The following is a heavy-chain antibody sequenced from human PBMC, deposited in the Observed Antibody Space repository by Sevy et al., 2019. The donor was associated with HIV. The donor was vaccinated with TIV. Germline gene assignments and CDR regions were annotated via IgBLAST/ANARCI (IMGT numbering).Heavy chain of an antibody. V-gene: IGHV4-59*02. CDR1: GGSVSGYF. CDR3: TRVDSSGHSDY. J-gene: IGHJ4*02. Sequence: SETLSLTCTVSGGSVSGYFWSWIRLRPGRGLEWIGNIHHSWTTKYNPSLKSRLTISVDTSKNQFSLILTSATAADTAVYYCTRVDSSGHSDYWGQGTPVTVSS. D-gene: IGHD3-22*01. CDR2: IHHSWTT.